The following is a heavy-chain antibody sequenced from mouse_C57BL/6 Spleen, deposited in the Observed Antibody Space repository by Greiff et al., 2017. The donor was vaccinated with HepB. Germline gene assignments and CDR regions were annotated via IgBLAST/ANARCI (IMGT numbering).Heavy chain of an antibody. Sequence: QVQLQQSGAELVKPGASVKISCKASGYAFSSYWMNWVKQRPGKGLEWIGQIYPGDGDTNYNGKFKGKATLTADKSSSTAYMQRSSLTSEDSAVYFCARPFTTVVEDWYFDVWGTGTTVTVSS. J-gene: IGHJ1*03. CDR1: GYAFSSYW. CDR3: ARPFTTVVEDWYFDV. CDR2: IYPGDGDT. D-gene: IGHD1-1*01. V-gene: IGHV1-80*01.